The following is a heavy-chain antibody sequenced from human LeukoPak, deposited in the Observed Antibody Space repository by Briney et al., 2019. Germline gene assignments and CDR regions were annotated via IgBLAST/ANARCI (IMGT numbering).Heavy chain of an antibody. D-gene: IGHD3-16*01. CDR1: GYTFTSYG. CDR3: ARDVGRSYDLDY. CDR2: VSAYNGNT. Sequence: ASVKVSCKASGYTFTSYGISWVRQAPGQGLEWMGWVSAYNGNTDYAQSLQGRVTMTIDTSTSTVYMELRSLRSDDTAVYYCARDVGRSYDLDYWGQGTLVTVSS. J-gene: IGHJ4*02. V-gene: IGHV1-18*01.